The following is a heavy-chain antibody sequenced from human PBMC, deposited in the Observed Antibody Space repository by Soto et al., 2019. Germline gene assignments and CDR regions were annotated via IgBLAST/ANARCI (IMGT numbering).Heavy chain of an antibody. V-gene: IGHV4-39*01. D-gene: IGHD3-10*01. Sequence: QLQLQESGPGLVKPSETLSLTCTVSGGSISSSSYYWGWIRQPPGKGLEWIGSIYYSGSTYYNPSLKSRVTISVDTSKNQFSLQLSSVTAADTAVYYCASGYYGPHWFDPWGQGTLVTVSS. CDR2: IYYSGST. J-gene: IGHJ5*02. CDR3: ASGYYGPHWFDP. CDR1: GGSISSSSYY.